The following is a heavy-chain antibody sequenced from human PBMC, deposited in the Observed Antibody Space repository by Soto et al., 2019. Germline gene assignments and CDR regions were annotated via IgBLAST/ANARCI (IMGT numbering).Heavy chain of an antibody. CDR2: IHYSGDA. CDR1: GGSISSSGHY. J-gene: IGHJ6*02. Sequence: SETLSLTCTVSGGSISSSGHYWGWVREPPGKGLEWIGTIHYSGDAYYNTSLKNRVSISVDTSKSQFSLKLNSVTAAYTALYYCSRHYCSGGSCYYYGMDVWGQGTTVT. D-gene: IGHD2-15*01. V-gene: IGHV4-39*01. CDR3: SRHYCSGGSCYYYGMDV.